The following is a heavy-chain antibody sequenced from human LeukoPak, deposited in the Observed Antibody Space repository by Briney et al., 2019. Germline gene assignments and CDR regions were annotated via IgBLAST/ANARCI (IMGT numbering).Heavy chain of an antibody. CDR1: GFTFSSYA. V-gene: IGHV3-23*01. J-gene: IGHJ4*02. Sequence: GGSLRPSCAASGFTFSSYAMNWVRQAPGKGLEWVSSISGSDGSTYYADFVKGRFTISRDNSKNTLHLQMNSLRAEDTAVYYCAKSLGVGGYTRYKGFDQWGQGTLVPVSS. CDR2: ISGSDGST. D-gene: IGHD5-24*01. CDR3: AKSLGVGGYTRYKGFDQ.